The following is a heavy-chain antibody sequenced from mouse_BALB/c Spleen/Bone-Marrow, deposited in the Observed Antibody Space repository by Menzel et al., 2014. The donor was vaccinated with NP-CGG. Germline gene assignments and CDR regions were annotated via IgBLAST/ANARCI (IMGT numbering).Heavy chain of an antibody. V-gene: IGHV1-7*01. D-gene: IGHD2-14*01. J-gene: IGHJ2*01. CDR2: INPSTTYS. Sequence: QVQLQQPGAELAEPGASVKMSCKASGYTFTSYWMHWVKQRPGQGLEWIGYINPSTTYSAYNQKFKDKATLTADKSSSTAYMQLSSLTSEDSAVYYCALYYRYDYFDYWGQGTTLTVSS. CDR3: ALYYRYDYFDY. CDR1: GYTFTSYW.